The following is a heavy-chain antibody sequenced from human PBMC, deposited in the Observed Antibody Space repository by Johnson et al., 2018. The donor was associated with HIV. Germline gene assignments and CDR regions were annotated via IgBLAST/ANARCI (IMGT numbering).Heavy chain of an antibody. CDR2: ISWNSGSI. D-gene: IGHD6-13*01. V-gene: IGHV3-9*01. Sequence: VQLVESGGGLVQPGRSLRLSCAASGFTFDDYAMPWVRQAPGKGLEWVSGISWNSGSIGYAHSVKGRFTISRDNAKNSLYLQMNSLRAEDTALYYCAKDKAAGAGAFDIWGQGTMVTVSS. CDR1: GFTFDDYA. CDR3: AKDKAAGAGAFDI. J-gene: IGHJ3*02.